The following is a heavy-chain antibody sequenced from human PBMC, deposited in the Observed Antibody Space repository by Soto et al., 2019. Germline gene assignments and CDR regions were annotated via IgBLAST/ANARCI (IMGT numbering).Heavy chain of an antibody. J-gene: IGHJ4*02. D-gene: IGHD3-3*01. V-gene: IGHV1-3*01. Sequence: ASVKVSCKASGYTFTSYAMHWVRQAPGQRLEWMGWINAGNGNTKYSQKFQGRVTITRDTSASTAYMELSSLRSEDTALYYCARGVVTIFGVVINIDYWGQGTLVTVSS. CDR3: ARGVVTIFGVVINIDY. CDR2: INAGNGNT. CDR1: GYTFTSYA.